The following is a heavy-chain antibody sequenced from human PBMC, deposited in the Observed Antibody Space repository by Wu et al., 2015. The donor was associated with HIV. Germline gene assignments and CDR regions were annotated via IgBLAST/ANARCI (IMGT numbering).Heavy chain of an antibody. CDR2: MNPNSGNT. Sequence: QVQLVQSGAEVKKPGASVKVSCKASGYTFTSYDINWVRQATGQGLEWMGWMNPNSGNTGYAQKFQGRVTMTRNTSISTAYMELSSLRSEDTAVYYCARRRYYYDSSGYRNDAFDIWGQGTMVTVSS. D-gene: IGHD3-22*01. J-gene: IGHJ3*02. CDR1: GYTFTSYD. V-gene: IGHV1-8*01. CDR3: ARRRYYYDSSGYRNDAFDI.